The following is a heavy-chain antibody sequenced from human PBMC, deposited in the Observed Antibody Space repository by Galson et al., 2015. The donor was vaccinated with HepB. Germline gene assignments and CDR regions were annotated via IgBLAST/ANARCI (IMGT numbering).Heavy chain of an antibody. Sequence: SLRLSCAASGFTFSSYAMHWVRQAPGKGLEWVAVISYDGSNKYYADSVKGRFTISRDNSKNTLYLQMNSLRAEDTAVYYCASLGGLAVAGDYWGQGTLVTVSS. J-gene: IGHJ4*02. CDR2: ISYDGSNK. CDR1: GFTFSSYA. D-gene: IGHD6-19*01. V-gene: IGHV3-30*04. CDR3: ASLGGLAVAGDY.